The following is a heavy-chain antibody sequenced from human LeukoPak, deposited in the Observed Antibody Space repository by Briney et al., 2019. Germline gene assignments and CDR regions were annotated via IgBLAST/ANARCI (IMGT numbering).Heavy chain of an antibody. D-gene: IGHD2-15*01. CDR2: IYYSGST. V-gene: IGHV4-39*07. J-gene: IGHJ4*02. Sequence: PSETLSLTCTVSGGSISSISYYWGWIRQPPGKGLEWIGSIYYSGSTYYNPSLKSRVTISVDTSKNQFSLKLSSVTAADTAVYYCARDEFPLKVVAAYFDYWGQGTLVTVSS. CDR3: ARDEFPLKVVAAYFDY. CDR1: GGSISSISYY.